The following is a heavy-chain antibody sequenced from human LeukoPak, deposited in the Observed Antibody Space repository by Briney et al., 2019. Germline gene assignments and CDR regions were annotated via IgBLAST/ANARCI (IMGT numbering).Heavy chain of an antibody. CDR2: IYSGGST. CDR1: GLTVSSNY. Sequence: GGSLRLSCAVPGLTVSSNYMSWVRQAPGKGLEWVSAIYSGGSTFYADSVKGRFTISRVNSKNTLYLQMNSLRAEDTAVYYCARDPYNSGSSYFDYWGQGTLVTVSS. V-gene: IGHV3-53*01. CDR3: ARDPYNSGSSYFDY. J-gene: IGHJ4*02. D-gene: IGHD3-10*01.